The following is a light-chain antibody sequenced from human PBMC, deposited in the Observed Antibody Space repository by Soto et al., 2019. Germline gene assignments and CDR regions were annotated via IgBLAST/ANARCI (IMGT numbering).Light chain of an antibody. V-gene: IGLV1-47*02. J-gene: IGLJ2*01. CDR3: SAWDDRLGAVV. CDR1: SSNIGNNN. CDR2: HNT. Sequence: QAVVTQPPSASATPGQRVTISCSGSSSNIGNNNAYWYQHVPGTAPKLIIHHNTLRPSWVPDRFSGSKSGTSASLAISGLQADDESYYYCSAWDDRLGAVVFRGGTPLAVL.